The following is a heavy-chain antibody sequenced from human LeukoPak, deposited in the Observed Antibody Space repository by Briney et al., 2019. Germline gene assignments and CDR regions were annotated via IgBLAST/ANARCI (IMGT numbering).Heavy chain of an antibody. Sequence: PGGSLRLSCAASGFTFSNYGLSWVRQAPGKGLEWVSGITGSGGSTYYADSVKGRFTISRDNSKNTLYLQMNSLRAEDTAIYYCAKSNGYGLIDIWGQGTMVTVSS. D-gene: IGHD3-22*01. CDR2: ITGSGGST. CDR1: GFTFSNYG. V-gene: IGHV3-23*01. J-gene: IGHJ3*02. CDR3: AKSNGYGLIDI.